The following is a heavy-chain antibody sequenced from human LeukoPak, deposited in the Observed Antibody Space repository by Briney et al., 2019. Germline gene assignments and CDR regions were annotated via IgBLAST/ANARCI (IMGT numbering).Heavy chain of an antibody. CDR1: GGSFSGYS. V-gene: IGHV4-34*01. D-gene: IGHD3-10*01. J-gene: IGHJ4*02. CDR2: INHSGGT. CDR3: ARGVDYYGV. Sequence: SETLSLTCAVYGGSFSGYSWNWIRQPPVKGLEWIREINHSGGTNYNPSLKSRVTISVDTSKKQFSLKLSSVTAADTAVYYCARGVDYYGVWGQGTLVTVSS.